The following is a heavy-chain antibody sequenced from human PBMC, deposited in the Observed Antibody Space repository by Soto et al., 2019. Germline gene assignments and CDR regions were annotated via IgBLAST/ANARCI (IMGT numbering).Heavy chain of an antibody. D-gene: IGHD5-18*01. CDR2: IYYSGST. V-gene: IGHV4-30-4*01. CDR1: GGSISSGDYY. CDR3: ARGRGYSYGYYFDY. J-gene: IGHJ4*02. Sequence: LSLTCTVSGGSISSGDYYWSWIRQPPGKGLEWIGYIYYSGSTYYNPSLKSRVTISVDTSKNQFSLKLSSVTAADTAVYYCARGRGYSYGYYFDYWGQGTLVTVSS.